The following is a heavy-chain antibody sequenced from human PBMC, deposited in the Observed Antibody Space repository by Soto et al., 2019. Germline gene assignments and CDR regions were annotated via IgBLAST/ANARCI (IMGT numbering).Heavy chain of an antibody. Sequence: GASVKVSCKASGGTFSSYAISWVRQAPGQGLEWMGGIIPIFGTANYAQKFQGRVTITADKSTSTAYMELSSLRSEDTAVYYCASDDSSLAQPRPPTVWGQGTTVTVSS. CDR3: ASDDSSLAQPRPPTV. J-gene: IGHJ6*02. CDR1: GGTFSSYA. D-gene: IGHD3-22*01. V-gene: IGHV1-69*06. CDR2: IIPIFGTA.